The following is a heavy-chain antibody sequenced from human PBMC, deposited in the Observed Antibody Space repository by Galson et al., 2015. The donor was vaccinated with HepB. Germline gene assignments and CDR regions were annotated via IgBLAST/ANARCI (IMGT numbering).Heavy chain of an antibody. CDR2: ISAYNEHT. CDR1: GYSFANYG. Sequence: SVKVSCKASGYSFANYGISWVRQAPGQGLEWMGWISAYNEHTNYAQKFQGRLTVTTDTSTNTAYMELTNLRSDDTAVYYCAKYGDRAAPRGTTRNYFDYWGQGTLVTVSS. CDR3: AKYGDRAAPRGTTRNYFDY. J-gene: IGHJ4*02. V-gene: IGHV1-18*01. D-gene: IGHD4-17*01.